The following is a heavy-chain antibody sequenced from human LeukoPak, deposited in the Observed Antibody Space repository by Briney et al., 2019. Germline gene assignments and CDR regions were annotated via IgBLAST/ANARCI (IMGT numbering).Heavy chain of an antibody. Sequence: PSETLSLTCTVSGGSISSSSYYWGWIRQPPGKGLEWIGSIYYSGSTYYNPSLKSRVTISVDTSKNQFSLKLSSVTAADTAVYYCARNYYGSGSYYIRPIDYWGQGTLVTVSS. CDR2: IYYSGST. CDR1: GGSISSSSYY. D-gene: IGHD3-10*01. J-gene: IGHJ4*02. V-gene: IGHV4-39*01. CDR3: ARNYYGSGSYYIRPIDY.